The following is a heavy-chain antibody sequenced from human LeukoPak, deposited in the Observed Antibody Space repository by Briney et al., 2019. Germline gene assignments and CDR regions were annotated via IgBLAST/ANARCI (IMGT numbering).Heavy chain of an antibody. CDR2: INPNSGGT. J-gene: IGHJ3*02. Sequence: ASVKVSCKASGYTFTGYYMHWVRQAPGQGLEWMGWINPNSGGTNYAQKFQGRVTVTRDMSISTAYMELSRLRSDDTAVYYCARVVAARTDAFDIWGQGTMVTVSS. CDR1: GYTFTGYY. CDR3: ARVVAARTDAFDI. V-gene: IGHV1-2*02. D-gene: IGHD6-6*01.